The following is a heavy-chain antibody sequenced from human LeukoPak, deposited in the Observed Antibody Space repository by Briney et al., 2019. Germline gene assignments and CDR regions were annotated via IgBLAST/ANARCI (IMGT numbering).Heavy chain of an antibody. CDR1: GFTFSSYA. J-gene: IGHJ6*02. CDR2: ISYDGSNK. CDR3: ARELGGVCYSVERRCRHYYYYGMDV. D-gene: IGHD2-8*02. V-gene: IGHV3-30-3*01. Sequence: PGRSLRLSCAASGFTFSSYAMHWVRQAPGKGLEWVAVISYDGSNKYYADSVKGRFTISRDNSKNTLYLQMNSLRAEDTAVYYCARELGGVCYSVERRCRHYYYYGMDVWGQGTTVTVSS.